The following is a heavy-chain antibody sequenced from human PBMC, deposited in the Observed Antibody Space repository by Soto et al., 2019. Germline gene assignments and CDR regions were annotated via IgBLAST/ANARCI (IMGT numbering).Heavy chain of an antibody. D-gene: IGHD3-10*01. CDR1: GFTFSSYS. V-gene: IGHV3-21*01. CDR3: AIVLAWFGEYHFDY. CDR2: ISSSSSYI. J-gene: IGHJ4*02. Sequence: EVQLVESGGGLVKPGGSLRLSCAASGFTFSSYSMNWVRQAPGKGLEWVSSISSSSSYIYYADSVKGRFTISRDNAKNSLYLQMNSLRAEDTAVYYCAIVLAWFGEYHFDYWGQGTLVTVSS.